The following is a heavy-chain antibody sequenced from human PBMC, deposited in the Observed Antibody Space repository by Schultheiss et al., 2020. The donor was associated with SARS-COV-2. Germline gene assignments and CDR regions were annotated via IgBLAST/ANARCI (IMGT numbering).Heavy chain of an antibody. CDR2: IYYGGST. D-gene: IGHD2-21*02. V-gene: IGHV4-59*04. Sequence: SQTLSLTCSVSGGSNSFHYFSWIRQPPGKGLEWIGYIYYGGSTYYNPSLKSRVTISVDTSKNQFSLKLSSVTAADTAVYYCVVTAIQFDYWGQGTLVTVSS. CDR1: GGSNSFHY. CDR3: VVTAIQFDY. J-gene: IGHJ4*02.